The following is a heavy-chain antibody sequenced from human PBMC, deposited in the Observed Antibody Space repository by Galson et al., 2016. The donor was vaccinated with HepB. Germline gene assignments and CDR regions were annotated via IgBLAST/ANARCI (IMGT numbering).Heavy chain of an antibody. J-gene: IGHJ4*02. CDR3: ARTRDRFYTATFDY. Sequence: CAISGDSVSSDIAAWDWIRQSPTRGLEWLGRTYYRSRWYTDYAVSVKSRITINPDTSKNQFSLQLKSVPPEDTAVYYCARTRDRFYTATFDYWGQGILVTVSS. CDR2: TYYRSRWYT. V-gene: IGHV6-1*01. D-gene: IGHD3-16*01. CDR1: GDSVSSDIAA.